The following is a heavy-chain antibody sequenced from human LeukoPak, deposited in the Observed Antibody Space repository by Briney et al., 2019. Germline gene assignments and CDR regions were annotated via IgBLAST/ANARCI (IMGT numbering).Heavy chain of an antibody. CDR3: ARSTRPESYIVVVPAASPGG. CDR2: ISSSSSYI. CDR1: GFTFSSYS. V-gene: IGHV3-21*01. Sequence: PGGSLRLSCAASGFTFSSYSMNWVRQAPGKGLEWVSSISSSSSYIYYADSVKGRFTISRDNAKNSLYLQMNSLRAEDAAVYYCARSTRPESYIVVVPAASPGGWGQGTLVTVSS. D-gene: IGHD2-2*01. J-gene: IGHJ4*02.